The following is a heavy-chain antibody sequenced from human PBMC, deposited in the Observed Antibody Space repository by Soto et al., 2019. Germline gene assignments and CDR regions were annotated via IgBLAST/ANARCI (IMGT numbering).Heavy chain of an antibody. J-gene: IGHJ4*02. CDR3: ARDDIDSSGWNY. Sequence: EVELVESGGGLVQPGGSLRLSCAASGFTFSSYSMNWVRQAPGKGLEWVSYVSSSSRIIYYADSVKGRFTISRDNAKNSLYLQMNSLRDEDTALYYCARDDIDSSGWNYWGQGTLVTVSS. V-gene: IGHV3-48*02. CDR2: VSSSSRII. CDR1: GFTFSSYS. D-gene: IGHD6-19*01.